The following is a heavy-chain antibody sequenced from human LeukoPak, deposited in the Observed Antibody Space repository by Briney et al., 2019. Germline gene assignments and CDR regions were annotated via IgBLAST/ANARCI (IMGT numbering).Heavy chain of an antibody. J-gene: IGHJ4*02. Sequence: SETLSLTCAVYGGSFSGYYWSWIRQPPGKGLEWIGYIYYSGSTNYNPSLKSRVTISVDTSKNQFSLKLSSVTAADTAVYYCARAPSSGWRYYFDYWGQGTLVTVSS. D-gene: IGHD6-19*01. CDR1: GGSFSGYY. CDR2: IYYSGST. CDR3: ARAPSSGWRYYFDY. V-gene: IGHV4-59*01.